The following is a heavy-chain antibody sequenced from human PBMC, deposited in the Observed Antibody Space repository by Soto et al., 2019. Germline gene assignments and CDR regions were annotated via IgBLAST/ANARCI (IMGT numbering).Heavy chain of an antibody. CDR3: ARATVAGRGDAFDI. J-gene: IGHJ3*02. Sequence: SVKVSCKASGGTFSSYAISWVRQAPGQGLEWMGGIIPIFGTANYAQKFQGRVTITADKSTSTAYMELSSLRSEDTAVYYCARATVAGRGDAFDIWGQGTMVTVSS. CDR2: IIPIFGTA. CDR1: GGTFSSYA. V-gene: IGHV1-69*06. D-gene: IGHD6-19*01.